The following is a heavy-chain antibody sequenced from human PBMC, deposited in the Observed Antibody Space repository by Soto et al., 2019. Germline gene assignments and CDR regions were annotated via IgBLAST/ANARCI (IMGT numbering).Heavy chain of an antibody. CDR1: GFTFSGDS. V-gene: IGHV3-21*01. CDR3: VRDYVMDV. J-gene: IGHJ6*02. Sequence: GRSLRLSCAASGFTFSGDSMNWVRQAPGKGLEWVASISTTSTYIYYADSVKGRFTISRDNAKNSLHLQMNSLRAEDTAVYYCVRDYVMDVWGQGTTVTVSS. D-gene: IGHD3-10*02. CDR2: ISTTSTYI.